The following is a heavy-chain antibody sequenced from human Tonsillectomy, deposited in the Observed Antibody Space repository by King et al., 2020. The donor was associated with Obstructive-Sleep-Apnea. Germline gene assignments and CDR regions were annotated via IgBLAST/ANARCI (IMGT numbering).Heavy chain of an antibody. D-gene: IGHD3-9*01. J-gene: IGHJ4*02. V-gene: IGHV4-39*07. CDR1: GGSISSSSYY. Sequence: VQLQESGPGLVKPSETLSLTCTVSGGSISSSSYYWGWIRQPPGKGLEWIGSIYYSGSTYYNPSLKSRVTISVDTSKNQFSLKLSSVTAADTAVYYCARDWNDILTGYYIWGQGTLVTVSS. CDR3: ARDWNDILTGYYI. CDR2: IYYSGST.